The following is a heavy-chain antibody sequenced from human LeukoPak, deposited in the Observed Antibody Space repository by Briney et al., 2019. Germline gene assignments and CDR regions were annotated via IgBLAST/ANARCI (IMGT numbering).Heavy chain of an antibody. Sequence: ASVKVSCKASGYTFTSYDINWVRQATGQGLEWMRWMNPNSGNTGYAQKFQGRVTMTRNTSISTAYMELSSLRSEDTAVYYCARGPYSSGWYSDYWGQGTLVTVSS. CDR1: GYTFTSYD. V-gene: IGHV1-8*01. D-gene: IGHD6-19*01. CDR2: MNPNSGNT. J-gene: IGHJ4*02. CDR3: ARGPYSSGWYSDY.